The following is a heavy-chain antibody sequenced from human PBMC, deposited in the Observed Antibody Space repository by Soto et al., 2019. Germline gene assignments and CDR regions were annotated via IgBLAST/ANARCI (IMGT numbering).Heavy chain of an antibody. CDR1: GFTVSTDW. V-gene: IGHV3-66*01. Sequence: EVQLVESGGGLVQPGGSLRLSCAASGFTVSTDWMYWVRQAPGKGLEWVAVIRSGGNTYYADAVEGRVTISRDNSKNTVYLQMNSLRAEDTAVYYCVRENYYYCMDVWGQGTTVTVSS. CDR2: IRSGGNT. CDR3: VRENYYYCMDV. J-gene: IGHJ6*02.